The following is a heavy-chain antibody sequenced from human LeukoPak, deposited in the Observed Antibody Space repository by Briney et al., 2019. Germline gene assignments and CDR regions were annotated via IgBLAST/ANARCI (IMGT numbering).Heavy chain of an antibody. D-gene: IGHD1-26*01. V-gene: IGHV4-34*01. CDR1: GGSFSGYY. Sequence: PSETLSLTCAVYGGSFSGYYWSWIRQPPGKGLEWIGEINHSGSTNYNPSLKSRVTISVDTSKNQFSLKLSSVTAADTAVYYCASRVVGATSSYYFDYWGQGTLVTVSS. J-gene: IGHJ4*02. CDR3: ASRVVGATSSYYFDY. CDR2: INHSGST.